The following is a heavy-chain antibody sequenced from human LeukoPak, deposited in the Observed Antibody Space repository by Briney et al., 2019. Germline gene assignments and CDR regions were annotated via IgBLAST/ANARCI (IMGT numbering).Heavy chain of an antibody. V-gene: IGHV4-59*01. CDR2: IYYSGST. D-gene: IGHD1-20*01. J-gene: IGHJ3*02. CDR3: ARELYNWNGRRHAIDI. CDR1: GGSISRYY. Sequence: SETLSLTCTVSGGSISRYYWSWVPQPPGKGLEYIGNIYYSGSTNYNPSLKSRVTISLDTSRSQFPLKLTSVPAADTAVYYCARELYNWNGRRHAIDIWGQGTMVTVSS.